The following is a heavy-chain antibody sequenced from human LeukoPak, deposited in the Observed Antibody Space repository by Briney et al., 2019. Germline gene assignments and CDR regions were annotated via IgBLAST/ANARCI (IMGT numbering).Heavy chain of an antibody. V-gene: IGHV1-18*01. J-gene: IGHJ1*01. CDR1: GYTFTSYG. CDR2: ISAHNGNT. Sequence: ASVKVSCKASGYTFTSYGISWVRQAPGQGLEWMGWISAHNGNTNYAQKLQGRVTMTTDTSTSTAYMELSSLRSEDTAVYYCAGSTVTRLAEYFQHWSQGTLVTVSS. D-gene: IGHD4-17*01. CDR3: AGSTVTRLAEYFQH.